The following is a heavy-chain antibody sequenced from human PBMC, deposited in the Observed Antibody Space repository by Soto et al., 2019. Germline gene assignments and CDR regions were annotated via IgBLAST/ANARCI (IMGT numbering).Heavy chain of an antibody. Sequence: GGSVKVSCKASGYTFSSYYIHWVRQAPGQGLEWVGGINPDCGKTNYAQRFQGRVTMTRDTSISTAYMEVNGLRSDDTAVYYCARSVWFTTHRPDFWGQGTLVTVSS. J-gene: IGHJ4*02. V-gene: IGHV1-2*02. CDR2: INPDCGKT. D-gene: IGHD1-1*01. CDR1: GYTFSSYY. CDR3: ARSVWFTTHRPDF.